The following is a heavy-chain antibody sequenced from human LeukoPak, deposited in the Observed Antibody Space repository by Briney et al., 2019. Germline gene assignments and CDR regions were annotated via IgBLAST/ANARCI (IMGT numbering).Heavy chain of an antibody. Sequence: SETLSLTCTVSGGSISSYYWSWIRQPQGKGLEWIGYIYYSGSTNYNPSLKSRVTISVDTSKNQFSLKLGSVTAADTAVYYCARDVTEVGVVTYGMDVWGQGTTVTVSS. CDR2: IYYSGST. CDR1: GGSISSYY. J-gene: IGHJ6*02. D-gene: IGHD3-3*01. V-gene: IGHV4-59*01. CDR3: ARDVTEVGVVTYGMDV.